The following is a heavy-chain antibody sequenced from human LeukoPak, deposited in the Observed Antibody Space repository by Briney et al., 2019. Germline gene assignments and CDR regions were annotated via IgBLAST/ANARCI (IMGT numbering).Heavy chain of an antibody. V-gene: IGHV3-33*01. Sequence: GGSLRLSCPASGFTFSDYTMQWLRQAPGKGLEWVAVIWHDGTYISYGDSVRGRFTISRDNSKNTLYLQMNNLRAEDTAVYYCARGGPTTAVGSGAPDIWGLGTMVTVSS. CDR2: IWHDGTYI. D-gene: IGHD6-13*01. CDR3: ARGGPTTAVGSGAPDI. J-gene: IGHJ3*02. CDR1: GFTFSDYT.